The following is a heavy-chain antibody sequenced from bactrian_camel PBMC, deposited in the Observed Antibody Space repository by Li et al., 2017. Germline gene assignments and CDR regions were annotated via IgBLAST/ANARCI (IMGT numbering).Heavy chain of an antibody. CDR1: TFSLHESD. V-gene: IGHV3S60*01. J-gene: IGHJ4*01. Sequence: HVQLVESGGGSVTAGGSLTLACTPATFSLHESDMGWYRQAPGQTPGEECELVSTISREDVTAYADSVKGRFTISRDDKKNTVYLQMNNLKPDDTGRYYCAADPRGVWRFGRCDYWGRGTQVTVS. D-gene: IGHD1*01. CDR2: ISREDVTA. CDR3: AADPRGVWRFGRCDY.